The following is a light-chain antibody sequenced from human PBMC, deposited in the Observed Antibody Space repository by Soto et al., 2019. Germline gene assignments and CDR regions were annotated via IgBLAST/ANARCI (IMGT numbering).Light chain of an antibody. Sequence: DIVMTQSPDSLAVSLGERATLTCKSSQSVLYSTNNRNYLAWYQQRPGQSPKVLFYWASVRESGVPDRFSGSGSATDFTLTINSLQAEDVAVYYCQQYFTPPLTFGGVSKVDIK. CDR3: QQYFTPPLT. CDR1: QSVLYSTNNRNY. CDR2: WAS. J-gene: IGKJ4*01. V-gene: IGKV4-1*01.